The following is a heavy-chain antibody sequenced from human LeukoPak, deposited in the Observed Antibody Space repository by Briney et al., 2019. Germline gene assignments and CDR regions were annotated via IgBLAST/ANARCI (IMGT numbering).Heavy chain of an antibody. Sequence: NPSETLSLTCTVSGGSISSYYWSWIRQPPGKGLEWIGYIYYSGSTNYNPSLKSRVTISVDTSKNQFSLKLSSVTAADTAVYYCARSGMATIISYYFDYWGQGTLVTVSS. V-gene: IGHV4-59*01. D-gene: IGHD5-24*01. J-gene: IGHJ4*02. CDR3: ARSGMATIISYYFDY. CDR1: GGSISSYY. CDR2: IYYSGST.